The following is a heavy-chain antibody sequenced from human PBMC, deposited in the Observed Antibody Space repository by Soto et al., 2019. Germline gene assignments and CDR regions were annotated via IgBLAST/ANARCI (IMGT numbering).Heavy chain of an antibody. Sequence: PSETLSLTCTVSGGSISSYYWSWIRQPAGKGLEWIGRIYTSGSTNYNPSLKSRVTISVDTSKNQFSLKLSSVTAADTAVYYCARGQGYSYGLNYGMDVWGQGTTVTVSS. J-gene: IGHJ6*02. CDR3: ARGQGYSYGLNYGMDV. D-gene: IGHD5-18*01. V-gene: IGHV4-4*07. CDR1: GGSISSYY. CDR2: IYTSGST.